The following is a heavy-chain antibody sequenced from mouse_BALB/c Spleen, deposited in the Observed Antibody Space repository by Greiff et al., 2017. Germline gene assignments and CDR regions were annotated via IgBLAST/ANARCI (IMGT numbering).Heavy chain of an antibody. V-gene: IGHV1-26*01. CDR2: INPNNGDT. CDR3: ARDIYYYAMDY. CDR1: GYTFTDYY. Sequence: VQLQQSGPELVKPGASVKMSCKASGYTFTDYYMKWVKQGHGKSLEWIGDINPNNGDTFYNQKFKGKATLTVNKSSSTAYMQLNSLTSEDSAVYYCARDIYYYAMDYWGQGTSVTGSS. J-gene: IGHJ4*01.